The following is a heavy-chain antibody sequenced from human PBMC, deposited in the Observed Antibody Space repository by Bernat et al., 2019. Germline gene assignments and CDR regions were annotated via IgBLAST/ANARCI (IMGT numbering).Heavy chain of an antibody. CDR3: ARRAPGPTVAGTDCFDY. Sequence: EVQLVESGGGLVQPGGFLRLSCAASGFTFSSYDMHWVRQATGKGLEWVSAIGSAGDTYYPGSAMGRFTISRENAKNSSYLQMNSLRAGDTAEYYCARRAPGPTVAGTDCFDYWGQGTLVTVSS. CDR2: IGSAGDT. CDR1: GFTFSSYD. V-gene: IGHV3-13*01. J-gene: IGHJ4*02. D-gene: IGHD6-19*01.